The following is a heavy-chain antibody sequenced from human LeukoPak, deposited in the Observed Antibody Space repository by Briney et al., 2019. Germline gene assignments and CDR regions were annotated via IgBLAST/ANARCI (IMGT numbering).Heavy chain of an antibody. CDR2: MHPDNGNT. Sequence: ASVKVSCKTSGYAFTNYDINWVRQAPGQGLEWMGWMHPDNGNTGYAQKFQGRVTMTRNTSITTAYMELSSLRSEDTAVYYCAREPPGGYSSSWNDPDGWFDPWGQGTLVTVSS. CDR3: AREPPGGYSSSWNDPDGWFDP. J-gene: IGHJ5*02. D-gene: IGHD6-13*01. V-gene: IGHV1-8*01. CDR1: GYAFTNYD.